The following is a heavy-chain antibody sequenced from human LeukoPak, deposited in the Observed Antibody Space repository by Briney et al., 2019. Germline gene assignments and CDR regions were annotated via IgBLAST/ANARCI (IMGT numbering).Heavy chain of an antibody. CDR2: ISSSGSTI. CDR3: ARDRYGARAFDI. V-gene: IGHV3-11*04. CDR1: GFTFSDYY. D-gene: IGHD4-17*01. Sequence: PGGSLRLSCAASGFTFSDYYMSWIRPAPGKGLEWVSYISSSGSTIYCADSVKGRFTISRDNAKNSLYLQMSSLRAEDTAVYYCARDRYGARAFDIWGQGTMVTVSS. J-gene: IGHJ3*02.